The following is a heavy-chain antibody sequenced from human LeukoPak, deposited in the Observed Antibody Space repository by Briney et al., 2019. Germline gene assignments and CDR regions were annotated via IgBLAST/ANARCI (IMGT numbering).Heavy chain of an antibody. Sequence: GGSLRLSCAASGFTFSSYAMSWVRQAPGKGLEWVSAISGSGGSTYYADSVKGRFTISRDNSKNTLYLQMNSLRAEDTAVYYCAKALIPAYSSGRSSYYYGMDVWGQGTTVTVSS. D-gene: IGHD6-19*01. CDR2: ISGSGGST. V-gene: IGHV3-23*01. CDR1: GFTFSSYA. J-gene: IGHJ6*02. CDR3: AKALIPAYSSGRSSYYYGMDV.